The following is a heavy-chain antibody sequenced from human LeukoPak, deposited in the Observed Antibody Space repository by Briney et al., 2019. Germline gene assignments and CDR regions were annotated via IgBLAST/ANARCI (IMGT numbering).Heavy chain of an antibody. J-gene: IGHJ4*02. Sequence: SETLSLTCAVSGYSISSGYYWGWIRQPPGKGLEWIGSIYHSGSTHYNPSLKSRVTISVDTSKNQFSLKLSSVTAADTAVYYCARTDFWSGYYRNFDYWGQGTLVTVSS. CDR2: IYHSGST. V-gene: IGHV4-38-2*01. D-gene: IGHD3-3*01. CDR3: ARTDFWSGYYRNFDY. CDR1: GYSISSGYY.